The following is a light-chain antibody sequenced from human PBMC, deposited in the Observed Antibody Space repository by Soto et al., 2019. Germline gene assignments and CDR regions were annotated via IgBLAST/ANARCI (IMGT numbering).Light chain of an antibody. J-gene: IGLJ1*01. Sequence: QSALTQPPSVSAAPGQKVTISCSGSNSNIGNTYVSWYQQLPGTAPKLLIYENNKRPSGIPDRFSGSKSGTSATLGITGLQTGDEADYYCGAWDSGLSGYGFGTGTKVTV. CDR1: NSNIGNTY. CDR3: GAWDSGLSGYG. V-gene: IGLV1-51*02. CDR2: ENN.